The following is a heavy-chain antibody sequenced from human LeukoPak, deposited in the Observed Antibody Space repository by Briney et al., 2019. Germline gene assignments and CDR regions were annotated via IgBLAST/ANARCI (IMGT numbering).Heavy chain of an antibody. V-gene: IGHV1-69*04. CDR3: ARDFAHYYDSSGYYTRWDY. CDR2: IIPILGIA. CDR1: GGTFSSYA. D-gene: IGHD3-22*01. J-gene: IGHJ4*02. Sequence: PVKVSCKASGGTFSSYAISWVRQAPGQGLEWMGRIIPILGIANYAQKFQGRVTITADKSTSTAYMELSSLRSEDTAVYYCARDFAHYYDSSGYYTRWDYWGQRTLVTVSS.